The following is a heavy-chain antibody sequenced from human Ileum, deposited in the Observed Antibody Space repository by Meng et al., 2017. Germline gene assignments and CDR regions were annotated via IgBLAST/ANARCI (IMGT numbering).Heavy chain of an antibody. CDR2: INHSGST. CDR3: VRGLLVPNAIRTEYFPL. V-gene: IGHV4-34*01. D-gene: IGHD2-2*02. CDR1: GGAFDGYY. Sequence: QAPFQQWGAGRLKPSETLPLRCAVSGGAFDGYYWTWIRQSPGKGLEWIGEINHSGSTNFNPSLKSRVTMSVDTSKKQCSLNLTSVTAADTAMYYCVRGLLVPNAIRTEYFPLWGQGTLVTVSS. J-gene: IGHJ1*01.